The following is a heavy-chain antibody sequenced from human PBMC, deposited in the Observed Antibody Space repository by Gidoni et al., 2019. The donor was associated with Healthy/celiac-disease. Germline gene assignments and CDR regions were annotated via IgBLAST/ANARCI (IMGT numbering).Heavy chain of an antibody. CDR3: ARDLLSSSWAHQNY. CDR2: ISYDGSNK. J-gene: IGHJ4*02. CDR1: GFTFSSYA. Sequence: QVQLVESGGGVVQPGRSLRLSCAASGFTFSSYAMHWVRQAPGKGLEWVAVISYDGSNKYYADSVKGRFTISRDNSKNTLYLQMNSLRAEDTAVYYCARDLLSSSWAHQNYWGQGTLVTVSS. V-gene: IGHV3-30-3*01. D-gene: IGHD6-13*01.